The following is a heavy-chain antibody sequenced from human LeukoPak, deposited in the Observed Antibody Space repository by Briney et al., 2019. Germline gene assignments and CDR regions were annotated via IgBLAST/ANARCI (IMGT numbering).Heavy chain of an antibody. CDR2: IYYSGST. Sequence: SETLSLTCTVSGGSISSYYWSWIRQPPGKGLEWIGYIYYSGSTNYNPSLKSRVTISVDTSKNQFSLKLSSVTAADTAVYYCARLPGIAAAGTRHFDYWGQGTLVTVSS. D-gene: IGHD6-13*01. J-gene: IGHJ4*02. CDR3: ARLPGIAAAGTRHFDY. V-gene: IGHV4-59*08. CDR1: GGSISSYY.